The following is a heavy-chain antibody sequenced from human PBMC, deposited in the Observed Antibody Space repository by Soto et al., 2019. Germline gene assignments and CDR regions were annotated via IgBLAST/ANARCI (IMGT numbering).Heavy chain of an antibody. D-gene: IGHD6-6*01. CDR3: ARVLAARASRDFDY. J-gene: IGHJ4*02. Sequence: SETLSLSCAVYGVSFSTDYWSWIRQPPGKGLEWIGEINPSGGTNYNPSLKSRVTISVATSKNQFSLKLSSVTAADTAVYYCARVLAARASRDFDYWGQGTLVTVSS. CDR2: INPSGGT. CDR1: GVSFSTDY. V-gene: IGHV4-34*01.